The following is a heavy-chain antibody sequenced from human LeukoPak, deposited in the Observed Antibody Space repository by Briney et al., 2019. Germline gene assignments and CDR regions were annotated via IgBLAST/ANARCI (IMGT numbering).Heavy chain of an antibody. CDR3: ANFLSGIAVAGTSGY. J-gene: IGHJ4*02. V-gene: IGHV3-48*01. CDR1: GFTFSSYS. Sequence: PGGSLRLSCAASGFTFSSYSMNWVRQAPGKGLEWVSYISSSSSTIYYADSVKGRFTISRDNAKNSLYLQVNSLRAEDTAVYYCANFLSGIAVAGTSGYWGQGTLVTVSS. CDR2: ISSSSSTI. D-gene: IGHD6-19*01.